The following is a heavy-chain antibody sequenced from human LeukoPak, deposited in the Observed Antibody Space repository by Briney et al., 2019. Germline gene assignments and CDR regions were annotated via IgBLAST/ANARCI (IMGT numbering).Heavy chain of an antibody. V-gene: IGHV4-39*01. J-gene: IGHJ5*02. CDR3: ARHIRNYYDGSGYIPPRWFDP. D-gene: IGHD3-22*01. CDR1: GGSISSSSYY. Sequence: SETLSLTCTVSGGSISSSSYYWGWIRQPPGKGLEWIGSIYYSGSTYYNPSLKSRVTISVDTSKNQFSLKLSSVTAADTAVYYCARHIRNYYDGSGYIPPRWFDPWGQGTLVTVSS. CDR2: IYYSGST.